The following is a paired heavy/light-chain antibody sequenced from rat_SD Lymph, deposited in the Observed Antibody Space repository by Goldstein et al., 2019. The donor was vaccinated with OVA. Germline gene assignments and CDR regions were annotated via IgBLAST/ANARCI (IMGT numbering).Heavy chain of an antibody. Sequence: EVQLVESGGGLVQPPRSLKLSCLASGFTFSNYGMNWIRQAPGKGLEWVASISSSSSFIYYADTVKGRFTISRDNAKNSLYLQMTSLRSEDTALYYCARHDYYDGTHYYGAFDYWGHGVMVAVSS. CDR3: ARHDYYDGTHYYGAFDY. CDR2: ISSSSSFI. CDR1: GFTFSNYG. V-gene: IGHV5-34*01. J-gene: IGHJ2*01. D-gene: IGHD1-12*02.
Light chain of an antibody. Sequence: DIRMTQSPASLSASLGETVNIECLASENIYGDLAWYQQKPGKSPQFLIYNANTFQNGVPSRFSGSGSGTHYSLKINSLQSEDVATYFCQQYNIYPFTFGSGTKLEIK. CDR1: ENIYGD. CDR2: NAN. J-gene: IGKJ4*01. CDR3: QQYNIYPFT. V-gene: IGKV12S32*01.